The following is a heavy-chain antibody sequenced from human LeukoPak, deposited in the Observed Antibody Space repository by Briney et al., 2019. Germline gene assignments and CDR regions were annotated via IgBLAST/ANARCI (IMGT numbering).Heavy chain of an antibody. Sequence: SETLSLTCTVSGGSISSGGYYWSWIRQPPGKGLEWIGYIYYSGSTNYNPSLKSRVTISVDTSKNQFSLKLSSVTAADTAVYYCAREDTQWDRPGGNAFDIWGQGTMVTVSS. CDR1: GGSISSGGYY. J-gene: IGHJ3*02. V-gene: IGHV4-61*08. CDR2: IYYSGST. D-gene: IGHD6-6*01. CDR3: AREDTQWDRPGGNAFDI.